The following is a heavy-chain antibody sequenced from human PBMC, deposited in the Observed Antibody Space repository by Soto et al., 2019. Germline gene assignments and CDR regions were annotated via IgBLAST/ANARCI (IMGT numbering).Heavy chain of an antibody. D-gene: IGHD6-19*01. J-gene: IGHJ4*02. CDR2: INAGNGNT. CDR3: ARAVAVAADFDY. V-gene: IGHV1-3*05. Sequence: QVQLVQSGAEEKKPGASVKVSCKASGYTFTGYAMHWVRQAPGQRLEWMGRINAGNGNTKYTQKFKGRVTITSDTSASTAYMELSSLRSEDTAVYYCARAVAVAADFDYWGQGTLVTVSS. CDR1: GYTFTGYA.